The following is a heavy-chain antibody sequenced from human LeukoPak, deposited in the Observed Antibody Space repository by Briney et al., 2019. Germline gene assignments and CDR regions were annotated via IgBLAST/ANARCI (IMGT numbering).Heavy chain of an antibody. CDR2: IYTSGST. Sequence: SETLSLTCTVSGGSISSYYWTWIRQPAGKGLEWIGRIYTSGSTNYNPSLKSRVTMSVDTSKNQFSLKLTSVTAADTAVYYCARAQSSVGHFDYWGQGTLVTVSS. J-gene: IGHJ4*02. V-gene: IGHV4-4*07. CDR1: GGSISSYY. CDR3: ARAQSSVGHFDY.